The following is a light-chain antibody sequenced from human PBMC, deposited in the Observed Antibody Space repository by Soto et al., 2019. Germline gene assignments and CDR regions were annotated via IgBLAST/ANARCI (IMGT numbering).Light chain of an antibody. Sequence: VLTQPASVSGAPGHRVTISCAGSSXNIGGNSVSWYQQLPGTAPKLLIYDDNKRPSGIPDRFSGSKSGTSATLGITGFQTGDEADYYCGSWDSSLSAFVFGSGTKVTVL. CDR3: GSWDSSLSAFV. J-gene: IGLJ1*01. CDR2: DDN. CDR1: SXNIGGNS. V-gene: IGLV1-51*01.